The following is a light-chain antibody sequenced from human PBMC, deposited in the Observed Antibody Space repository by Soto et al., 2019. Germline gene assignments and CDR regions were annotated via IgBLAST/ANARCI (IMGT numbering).Light chain of an antibody. CDR1: SSDVGGYGS. V-gene: IGLV2-14*01. J-gene: IGLJ1*01. CDR3: SSYTSSGTYV. CDR2: EVS. Sequence: QSALTQPASVSGPPGQSITISCTGTSSDVGGYGSVSWYQQHPGKAPKLMIYEVSNRPSGVSNRFSGSKSGNTASLTISGLQAEDDADYYCSSYTSSGTYVFGTGTKLPS.